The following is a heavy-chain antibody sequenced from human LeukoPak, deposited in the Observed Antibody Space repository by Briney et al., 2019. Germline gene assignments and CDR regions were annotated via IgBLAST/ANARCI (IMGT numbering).Heavy chain of an antibody. V-gene: IGHV3-23*01. CDR2: ISGSGGST. D-gene: IGHD2-2*01. J-gene: IGHJ4*02. Sequence: GGSLRLSCAASGFTFSSYAMSWGRQAPGMGLEWVSAISGSGGSTYYADSVKGRFTISRDNSKNTLYLQMNSLRAEDTAVYYCAKVPCSSTSCYMYYFDYWGQGTLVTVSS. CDR3: AKVPCSSTSCYMYYFDY. CDR1: GFTFSSYA.